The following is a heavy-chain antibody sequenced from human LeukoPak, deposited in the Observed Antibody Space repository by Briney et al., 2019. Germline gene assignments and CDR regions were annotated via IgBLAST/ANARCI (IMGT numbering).Heavy chain of an antibody. Sequence: SETLSLTCAVYGGSFSGYYWSWIRQPPGKGLEWIGEINHSGSTNYNPSLKSRVTISVDTSKNQFSLKLSSVTAADTAVYYCARGRVVRGVTRSYYYGMDVWGQGTTVIVSS. D-gene: IGHD3-10*01. CDR2: INHSGST. V-gene: IGHV4-34*01. CDR1: GGSFSGYY. J-gene: IGHJ6*02. CDR3: ARGRVVRGVTRSYYYGMDV.